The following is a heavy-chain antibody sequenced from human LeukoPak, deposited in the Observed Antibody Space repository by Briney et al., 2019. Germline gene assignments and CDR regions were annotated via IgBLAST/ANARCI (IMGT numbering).Heavy chain of an antibody. V-gene: IGHV4-59*01. Sequence: SETLSLTCTVSGGSISSYYWSWIRQPPGKGLEWIGYIYYSGSTNYNPSLKGRVTISVDTSKNQFSLKLSSVTAADTAVYYCAREGWVAFDIWGQGTMVTVSS. CDR2: IYYSGST. CDR3: AREGWVAFDI. CDR1: GGSISSYY. J-gene: IGHJ3*02. D-gene: IGHD3-16*01.